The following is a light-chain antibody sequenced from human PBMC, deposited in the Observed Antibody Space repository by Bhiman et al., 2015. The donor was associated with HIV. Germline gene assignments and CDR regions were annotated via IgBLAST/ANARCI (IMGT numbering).Light chain of an antibody. V-gene: IGLV3-1*01. Sequence: SYELTQPPSVSVSPGQTASITCSGHALGNKYVNWYQQKAGQSPVLVIYQDTERPSGIPERFSGSNSGNTATLTISGTQAMDEADYYCQAWDGSTEVFGTGTKVTVL. CDR1: ALGNKY. CDR2: QDT. CDR3: QAWDGSTEV. J-gene: IGLJ1*01.